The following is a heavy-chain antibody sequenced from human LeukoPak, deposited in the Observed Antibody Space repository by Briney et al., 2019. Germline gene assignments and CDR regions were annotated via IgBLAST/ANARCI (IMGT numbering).Heavy chain of an antibody. J-gene: IGHJ4*02. CDR3: ARTYYYGSGSPYCFDY. CDR1: GFTFSSYE. D-gene: IGHD3-10*01. CDR2: ISSSGSTI. V-gene: IGHV3-48*03. Sequence: GGSLRLSCAASGFTFSSYEMNWVRQAPGKGLEWVSYISSSGSTIYYADSVKGRFTISRDNAKNSLYLQMNSLRAEDTAVYYCARTYYYGSGSPYCFDYWGQGTLVTVSS.